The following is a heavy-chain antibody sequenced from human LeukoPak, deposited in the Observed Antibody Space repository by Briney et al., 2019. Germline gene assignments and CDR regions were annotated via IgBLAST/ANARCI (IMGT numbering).Heavy chain of an antibody. Sequence: ASVKVACKASGYTFTGYYLHWVRQAPGQGLEWMGWVNPHSGGTNYAQKFQGRVTITRDTSISTAYMELSRLRSHDPDVYYCASVLQYCSGGSCYSAVVRAFDIWGQGTMVTVSS. CDR1: GYTFTGYY. V-gene: IGHV1-2*02. D-gene: IGHD2-15*01. CDR2: VNPHSGGT. CDR3: ASVLQYCSGGSCYSAVVRAFDI. J-gene: IGHJ3*02.